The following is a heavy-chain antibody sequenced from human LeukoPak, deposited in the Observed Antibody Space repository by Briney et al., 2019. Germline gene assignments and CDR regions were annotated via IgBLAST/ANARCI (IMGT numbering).Heavy chain of an antibody. J-gene: IGHJ4*02. CDR2: INHSGST. Sequence: SETLSLTCAVYGGSFSGYYWSWIRQPPGKGLEWIGEINHSGSTNYNPSLKSRVTISVDTSKNQFSLKLSSVTAADTAVYYCARGGGRRGSGSYFSYWGQGTLVTVSS. CDR1: GGSFSGYY. CDR3: ARGGGRRGSGSYFSY. V-gene: IGHV4-34*01. D-gene: IGHD3-10*01.